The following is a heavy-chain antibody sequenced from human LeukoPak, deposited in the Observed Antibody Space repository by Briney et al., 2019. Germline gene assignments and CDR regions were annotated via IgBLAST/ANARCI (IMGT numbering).Heavy chain of an antibody. J-gene: IGHJ5*02. CDR2: INHSGST. D-gene: IGHD3-3*01. CDR3: ARGMITIFGVGNWFDP. V-gene: IGHV4-34*01. Sequence: PSETLSLTCAVYGGSFSGYYWSWIRQPPGKGLEWSGEINHSGSTNYNPSLKSRVTISVDTSKNQFSLKLSSVTAADTAVYYCARGMITIFGVGNWFDPWGQGTLVTVSS. CDR1: GGSFSGYY.